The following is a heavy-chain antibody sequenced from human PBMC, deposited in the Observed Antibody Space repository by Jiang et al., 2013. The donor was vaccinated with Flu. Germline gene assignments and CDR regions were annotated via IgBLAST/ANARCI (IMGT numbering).Heavy chain of an antibody. CDR3: ARGTYDSPIYHYDDGFDA. CDR2: IYPGDSND. Sequence: QLVESGAEAKXPGESLKISCKASGYNFANYWIAWVRQVPGKGLEWLGIIYPGDSNDRYSPSFQGQVTISVDRSINTAFLQWLSLKASDTAIYYCARGTYDSPIYHYDDGFDAWGQGTMVTVSS. J-gene: IGHJ3*01. V-gene: IGHV5-51*01. CDR1: GYNFANYW. D-gene: IGHD3-22*01.